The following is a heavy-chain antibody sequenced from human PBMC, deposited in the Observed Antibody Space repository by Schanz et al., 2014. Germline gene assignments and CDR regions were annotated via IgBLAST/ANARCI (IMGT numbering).Heavy chain of an antibody. Sequence: QVQLQESGPGLMRPSETLSLTCTVAGASTSGYYWTWIRRTPQHGLQWIGYVYYSGSTSYNPSLESGVSISLDTSKNQFFLRRHSVTDADTGVYYCARDRGTGERYFDHWGQGILVTVSS. D-gene: IGHD1-1*01. V-gene: IGHV4-59*01. CDR2: VYYSGST. J-gene: IGHJ4*02. CDR1: GASTSGYY. CDR3: ARDRGTGERYFDH.